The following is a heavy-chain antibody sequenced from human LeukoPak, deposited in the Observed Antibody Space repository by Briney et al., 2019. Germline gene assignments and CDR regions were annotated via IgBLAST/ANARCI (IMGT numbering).Heavy chain of an antibody. D-gene: IGHD1-1*01. CDR2: ISFDGSKK. V-gene: IGHV3-30*18. CDR3: AKDWNNWFDS. CDR1: GLTFSNYG. J-gene: IGHJ5*01. Sequence: GRSLRLSCAASGLTFSNYGFHWVRQAPGKGLEWVALISFDGSKKYFADSVKGRFTLSRDNSKNTLYLQMNSLRGEDTAVYYCAKDWNNWFDSWGQGTLVTVSS.